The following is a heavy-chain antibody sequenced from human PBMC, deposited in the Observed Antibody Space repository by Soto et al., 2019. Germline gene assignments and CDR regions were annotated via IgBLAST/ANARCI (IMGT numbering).Heavy chain of an antibody. CDR2: MYHSGST. CDR1: GGSISSGGYS. J-gene: IGHJ4*02. D-gene: IGHD3-10*01. V-gene: IGHV4-30-2*01. CDR3: ARGYGSGSSPSFDY. Sequence: QLQLQESGSGLVKPSQTLSLTCAVSGGSISSGGYSWSWIRQPPGKGLEWIGYMYHSGSTYYNPSLKSRVTISVDRSTNQSSLKLSSVTSADTAVYYCARGYGSGSSPSFDYWGQGALVTVSS.